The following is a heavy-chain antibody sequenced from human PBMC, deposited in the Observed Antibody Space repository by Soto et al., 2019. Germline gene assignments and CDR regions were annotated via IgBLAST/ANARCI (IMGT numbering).Heavy chain of an antibody. J-gene: IGHJ6*02. CDR2: IYYSGST. V-gene: IGHV4-59*01. Sequence: QVQLQESGPGLVKPSETLSLTCTVSGGSISSYHWSWIRQPPGKGLEWIGYIYYSGSTNYNPSLKSRVTRSVDTSKNQSSLKLSSVTAADTAVYYCARDRAGAAAATYYYYGMDVWGQGTTVNVSS. CDR1: GGSISSYH. D-gene: IGHD6-13*01. CDR3: ARDRAGAAAATYYYYGMDV.